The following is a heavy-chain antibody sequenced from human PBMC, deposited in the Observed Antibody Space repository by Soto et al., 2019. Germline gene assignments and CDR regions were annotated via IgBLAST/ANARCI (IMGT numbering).Heavy chain of an antibody. V-gene: IGHV3-30*18. CDR1: GFIFRTYG. CDR2: ISYSGNKK. J-gene: IGHJ3*02. D-gene: IGHD6-19*01. Sequence: QVQLVESGGNVVQPGRSLRLSCAASGFIFRTYGMHWVRQAPGKGLEWVAVISYSGNKKAYADSVKGRFAISRDNSNNTLYLQIDSLTAADTAVYYCAKGPFTPVAGTPPGAFDMWGQGTMVTVSS. CDR3: AKGPFTPVAGTPPGAFDM.